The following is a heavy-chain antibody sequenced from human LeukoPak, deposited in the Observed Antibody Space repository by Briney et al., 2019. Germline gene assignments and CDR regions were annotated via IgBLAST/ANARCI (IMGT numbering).Heavy chain of an antibody. CDR1: GFTFSNAW. D-gene: IGHD2-15*01. Sequence: PGGSLRLSCAASGFTFSNAWMSWVRQAPGKGLEWVGRIKSKTDGGTTDYAAPVRGRFTISRDDSKNTLYLQMNSLRAEDTAVYYCARYENGGIDYWGQGTLVTVSS. CDR2: IKSKTDGGTT. CDR3: ARYENGGIDY. J-gene: IGHJ4*02. V-gene: IGHV3-15*01.